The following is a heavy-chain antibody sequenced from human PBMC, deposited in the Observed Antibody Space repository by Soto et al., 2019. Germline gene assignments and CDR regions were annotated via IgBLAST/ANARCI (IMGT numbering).Heavy chain of an antibody. CDR2: IGTAGDT. Sequence: QPGGSLRLSCEASGFTFSGFDMHWVRQPTGKGLEWVSSIGTAGDTYYAVSVKGRLTISRDNAKNSLSLQMNSLRAGDMAVYFCATRQEIGTPLFDAWGQGTQVTVSS. V-gene: IGHV3-13*01. D-gene: IGHD2-15*01. CDR3: ATRQEIGTPLFDA. J-gene: IGHJ4*02. CDR1: GFTFSGFD.